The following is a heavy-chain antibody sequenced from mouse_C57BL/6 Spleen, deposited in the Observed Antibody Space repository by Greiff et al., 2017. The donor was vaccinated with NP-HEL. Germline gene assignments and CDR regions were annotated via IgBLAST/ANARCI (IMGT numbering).Heavy chain of an antibody. CDR1: GYTFTDYY. Sequence: EVQLQQSGPVLVKPGASVKMSCKASGYTFTDYYMNWVKQSHGKSLEWIGVINPYNGGTSYNQKFKGKATLTVDKSSSTAYMELNSLTSEDSAVYYCARGPSITTVVAPDYFDYWGQGTTRTVSS. D-gene: IGHD1-1*01. V-gene: IGHV1-19*01. CDR2: INPYNGGT. CDR3: ARGPSITTVVAPDYFDY. J-gene: IGHJ2*01.